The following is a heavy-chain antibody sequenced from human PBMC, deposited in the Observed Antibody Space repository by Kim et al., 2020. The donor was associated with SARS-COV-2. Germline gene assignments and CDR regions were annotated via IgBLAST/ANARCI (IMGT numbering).Heavy chain of an antibody. D-gene: IGHD2-21*02. CDR1: GGSISSSSYY. J-gene: IGHJ4*02. CDR3: ARGSIVVVTALDY. CDR2: IYYSGST. V-gene: IGHV4-39*07. Sequence: SETLSLTCTVSGGSISSSSYYWGWIRQPPGKGLEWIGSIYYSGSTYYNPSLKSRVTISVDTSKNQFSLKLSSVTAADTAVYYCARGSIVVVTALDYWGQG.